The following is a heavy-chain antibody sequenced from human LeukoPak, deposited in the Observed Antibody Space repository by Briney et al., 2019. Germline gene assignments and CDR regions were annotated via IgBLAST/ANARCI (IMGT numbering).Heavy chain of an antibody. Sequence: PGGSLRLSCEASGFSFSTYAMNWDRQAPGKGLEWVSGISGSGGTTYNADSVEGRFTISRDNSKNRLYLLMNGLRVEDTAVYFCAKDHSNADWYFDLWGRGTLVTVSP. CDR1: GFSFSTYA. J-gene: IGHJ2*01. CDR2: ISGSGGTT. D-gene: IGHD4-11*01. CDR3: AKDHSNADWYFDL. V-gene: IGHV3-23*01.